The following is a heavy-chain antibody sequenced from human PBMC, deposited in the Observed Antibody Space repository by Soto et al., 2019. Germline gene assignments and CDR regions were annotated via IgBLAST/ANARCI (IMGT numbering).Heavy chain of an antibody. V-gene: IGHV3-23*01. J-gene: IGHJ4*02. CDR1: GFTLSNYP. CDR3: ARHGERSFDY. CDR2: GSSGSNT. Sequence: EVQLLESGGGLIHPGGSLRLSCVASGFTLSNYPMSWVRRAPGKGLEWVSAGSSGSNTYYADSVKGRFTISRDNSKNTVYLQMNSLRVEDTAIYYCARHGERSFDYWGQGTLVTVSS. D-gene: IGHD3-10*01.